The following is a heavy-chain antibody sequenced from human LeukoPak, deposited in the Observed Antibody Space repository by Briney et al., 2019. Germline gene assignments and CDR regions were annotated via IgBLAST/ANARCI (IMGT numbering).Heavy chain of an antibody. CDR1: GYTFTNYN. CDR3: VRVYHDGSFESGNWFDP. CDR2: INPNSGRA. D-gene: IGHD3-22*01. V-gene: IGHV1-8*01. J-gene: IGHJ5*02. Sequence: ASVKVSCKASGYTFTNYNIDWVRQATGQGHEWMGWINPNSGRAGCVQKFQGRVNITRDTSISTAYMELSSLRSEDTAVYYCVRVYHDGSFESGNWFDPWGQGTLVTVSS.